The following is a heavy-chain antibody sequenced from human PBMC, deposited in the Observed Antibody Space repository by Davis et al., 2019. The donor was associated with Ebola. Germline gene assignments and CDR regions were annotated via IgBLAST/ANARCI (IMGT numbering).Heavy chain of an antibody. D-gene: IGHD3-16*02. Sequence: PSETLSLTCTVSGASISSHYWTWIRQPPGKGLEWIAYIHHTGSTSYHPSLKSRVTISIDTSKKQFSLEVNSVTAADTAVYYCASTQYYLPSGSYRTHFDYWGRGTLVTVSS. V-gene: IGHV4-59*11. CDR3: ASTQYYLPSGSYRTHFDY. CDR1: GASISSHY. J-gene: IGHJ4*02. CDR2: IHHTGST.